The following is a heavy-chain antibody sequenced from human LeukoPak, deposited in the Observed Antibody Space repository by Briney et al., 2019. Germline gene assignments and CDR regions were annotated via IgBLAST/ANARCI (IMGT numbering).Heavy chain of an antibody. J-gene: IGHJ4*02. D-gene: IGHD6-19*01. CDR3: ARDWAPVGPVAGRPGY. Sequence: SETLSLTCTVSGYSISSGCYWGWIRQPPGKGLEWIGSIYHSGSTYYNPSLKSRVTISVDTSKNQFSLKLSSVTAADTAVYYCARDWAPVGPVAGRPGYWGQGTLVTVSS. CDR2: IYHSGST. CDR1: GYSISSGCY. V-gene: IGHV4-38-2*02.